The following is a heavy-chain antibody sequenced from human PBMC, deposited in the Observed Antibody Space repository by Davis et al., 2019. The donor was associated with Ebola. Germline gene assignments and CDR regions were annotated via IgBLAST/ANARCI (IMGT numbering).Heavy chain of an antibody. CDR2: IYPGDSDT. CDR1: GYSFTSYW. J-gene: IGHJ4*02. V-gene: IGHV5-51*01. CDR3: ARLGARYSRPGGYFDY. Sequence: GESLKISCKGSGYSFTSYWIGWVRQMPGKGLEWMGIIYPGDSDTRYSPSFQGQVTISADKSISTAYLQWSSLKASDTAMYYCARLGARYSRPGGYFDYWGQGTLVTVSS. D-gene: IGHD5-18*01.